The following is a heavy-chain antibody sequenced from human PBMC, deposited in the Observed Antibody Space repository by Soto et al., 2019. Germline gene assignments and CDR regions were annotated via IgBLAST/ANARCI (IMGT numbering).Heavy chain of an antibody. J-gene: IGHJ3*01. CDR3: AHAYGGTSWPNDAFDV. V-gene: IGHV2-5*02. CDR2: IYWDNDK. Sequence: QITLKEAGPTLVKPTQTLTLTCTFSGFSLSTDGVGVGWIRQPPGKALEWLALIYWDNDKRYSPSLKSRLTITQDTSKNQVVLTMTNMDPVDTATYYCAHAYGGTSWPNDAFDVWGQGTVVTVSS. D-gene: IGHD2-2*01. CDR1: GFSLSTDGVG.